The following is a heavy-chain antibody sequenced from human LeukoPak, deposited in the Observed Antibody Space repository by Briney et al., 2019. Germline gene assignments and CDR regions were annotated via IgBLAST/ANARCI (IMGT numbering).Heavy chain of an antibody. J-gene: IGHJ3*02. V-gene: IGHV5-10-1*01. CDR2: IDPSDSYN. CDR1: GYIFTSYW. D-gene: IGHD3-22*01. Sequence: HGESLRISCKGSGYIFTSYWISWVRQMPGKGLEWMGRIDPSDSYNNYSPSFQGHVTISADKSISTAYLQWSSLKASDTAMYYCARHRHDSSANDAFDIWGQGTMVTVSS. CDR3: ARHRHDSSANDAFDI.